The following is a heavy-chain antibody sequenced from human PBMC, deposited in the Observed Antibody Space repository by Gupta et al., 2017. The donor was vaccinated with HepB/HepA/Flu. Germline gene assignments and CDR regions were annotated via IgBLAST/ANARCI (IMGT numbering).Heavy chain of an antibody. V-gene: IGHV3-7*01. D-gene: IGHD4-11*01. CDR1: DFIFSGYW. J-gene: IGHJ6*02. Sequence: DVHLVESGGALVQPGGSPRLSCLGSDFIFSGYWMSWVRPAPGKGLEWVANSNQIGREIYSADYAKGLGTSSRDNAKNSLYLQFNRLRVEDTDTTSCARVRNDYSDDCGNADYAMDVWGQGTTVTVSS. CDR2: SNQIGREI. CDR3: ARVRNDYSDDCGNADYAMDV.